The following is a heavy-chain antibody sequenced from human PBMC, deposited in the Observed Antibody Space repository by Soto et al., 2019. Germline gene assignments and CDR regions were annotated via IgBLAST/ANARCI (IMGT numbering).Heavy chain of an antibody. J-gene: IGHJ6*03. Sequence: SETLSLTCTVSGGSISSYYWSWIRQPPGKGLEWIGNIYSSGSTNYNPSLKSRVTISVDTSKNQYSLKLSSVTAADTAVYYCARVKAAAGPGYMDVWGKGTTVTVSS. CDR1: GGSISSYY. D-gene: IGHD6-13*01. CDR2: IYSSGST. V-gene: IGHV4-59*01. CDR3: ARVKAAAGPGYMDV.